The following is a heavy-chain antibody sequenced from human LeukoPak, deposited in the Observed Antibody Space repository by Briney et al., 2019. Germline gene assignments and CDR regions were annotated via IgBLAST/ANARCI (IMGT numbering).Heavy chain of an antibody. Sequence: SETLSLTCTVSGGSISSYYWSWIRQPPGKGLEWIGYIYYSGSTNYNPSLKSRVTISVDTSKNQFSLKLSSVTAADTAVYYCARYNSGSYFFDYWGQGTLVTVSS. V-gene: IGHV4-59*01. D-gene: IGHD1-26*01. CDR3: ARYNSGSYFFDY. CDR1: GGSISSYY. J-gene: IGHJ4*02. CDR2: IYYSGST.